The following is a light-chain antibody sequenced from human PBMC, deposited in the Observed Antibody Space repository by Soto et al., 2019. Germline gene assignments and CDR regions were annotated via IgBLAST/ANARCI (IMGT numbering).Light chain of an antibody. J-gene: IGLJ3*02. Sequence: QSVLTQPASVSGSPGQSITISCTGTSIDVGAYNYVSWCQHHPGKAPKLIIYDVNNRPSGVSNRFSGSKSGNTASLTISGLQADDEAYYYCTSYTTSSTGVFGGGTKVTVL. CDR1: SIDVGAYNY. CDR2: DVN. V-gene: IGLV2-14*03. CDR3: TSYTTSSTGV.